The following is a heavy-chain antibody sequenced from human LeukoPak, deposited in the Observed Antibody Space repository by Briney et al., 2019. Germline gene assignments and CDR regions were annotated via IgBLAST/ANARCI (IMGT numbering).Heavy chain of an antibody. D-gene: IGHD5-12*01. V-gene: IGHV3-30-3*01. J-gene: IGHJ3*02. CDR1: GFTFSSYA. Sequence: GGSLRLSCAASGFTFSSYAMHWVRQAPGKGLEWVAVISYDGSNKYYADSVKGRFTTSRDNSKNTLYLQMNRLRAEDTAVYYCARDRGAFDIWGQGTMVTVSS. CDR2: ISYDGSNK. CDR3: ARDRGAFDI.